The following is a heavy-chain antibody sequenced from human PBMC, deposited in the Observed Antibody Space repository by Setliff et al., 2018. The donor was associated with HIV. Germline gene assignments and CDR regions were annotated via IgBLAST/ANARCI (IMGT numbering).Heavy chain of an antibody. CDR3: AKHISDFWSNYQTPFDY. V-gene: IGHV4-59*05. CDR2: IYYSGRT. CDR1: GGSIVRYY. Sequence: SETLSLTCTVSGGSIVRYYWTWIRQPPGKGLELIGSIYYSGRTYYNPSLKRRVTISVDTSKNLFSLNLSSVSLADTAAYYCAKHISDFWSNYQTPFDYWGQGTLVTVSS. D-gene: IGHD3-3*01. J-gene: IGHJ4*02.